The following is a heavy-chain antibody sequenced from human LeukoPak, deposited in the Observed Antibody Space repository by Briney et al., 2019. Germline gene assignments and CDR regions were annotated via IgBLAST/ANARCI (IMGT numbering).Heavy chain of an antibody. D-gene: IGHD3-22*01. CDR1: GYTFTSYY. Sequence: ASVKVSCKASGYTFTSYYMHWVRQAPGQGLERMGIINPSGGSTSYAQKFQGRVTMTRDTSTSTVYMELSSLRSEDTAVYYCARDLYYYDSSGYQDYWGQGTLVTVSS. V-gene: IGHV1-46*01. CDR3: ARDLYYYDSSGYQDY. J-gene: IGHJ4*02. CDR2: INPSGGST.